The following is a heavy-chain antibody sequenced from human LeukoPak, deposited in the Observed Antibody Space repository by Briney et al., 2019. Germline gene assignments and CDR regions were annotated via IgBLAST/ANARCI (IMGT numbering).Heavy chain of an antibody. V-gene: IGHV4-30-4*01. CDR1: GGSISSGDYY. CDR3: ARLVAGTGEYNFDY. Sequence: SQTLSLTCTVSGGSISSGDYYWSWIRQPPGKGLEWIGYIYYSGSTYYNPSLKSRVTISVDTSKNQFSLKLSSVTAADTAVYYCARLVAGTGEYNFDYWGQGTLVTVSS. CDR2: IYYSGST. J-gene: IGHJ4*02. D-gene: IGHD6-19*01.